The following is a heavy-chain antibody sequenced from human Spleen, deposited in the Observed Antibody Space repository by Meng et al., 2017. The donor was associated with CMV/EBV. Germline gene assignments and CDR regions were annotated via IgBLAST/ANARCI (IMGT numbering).Heavy chain of an antibody. CDR2: IKQDGSGK. Sequence: GGSLRLSCAASGFTFSSYWMSWVRQAPGKGLEWVANIKQDGSGKYYVDSVKGRFTISRDNAKNSLYLQMNSLRAEDTAVYYCARSTGYYDFWTSYYYYGMDVWGQGTTVTVSS. D-gene: IGHD3-3*01. CDR1: GFTFSSYW. CDR3: ARSTGYYDFWTSYYYYGMDV. J-gene: IGHJ6*02. V-gene: IGHV3-7*01.